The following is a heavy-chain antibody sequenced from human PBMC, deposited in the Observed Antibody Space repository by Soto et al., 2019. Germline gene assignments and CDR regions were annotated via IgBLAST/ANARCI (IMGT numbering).Heavy chain of an antibody. D-gene: IGHD3-3*01. V-gene: IGHV4-38-2*01. CDR1: GYSVSSGYY. J-gene: IGHJ6*02. Sequence: SETLSLTCAVSGYSVSSGYYWGWVRQPTGKGLEWIGNVYHSGSTYYNPSLKSRVTISIHTSKNQFSLTLSSVTAADTAIYYCARYDEYYYGGMDVWGQGTTVTVSS. CDR2: VYHSGST. CDR3: ARYDEYYYGGMDV.